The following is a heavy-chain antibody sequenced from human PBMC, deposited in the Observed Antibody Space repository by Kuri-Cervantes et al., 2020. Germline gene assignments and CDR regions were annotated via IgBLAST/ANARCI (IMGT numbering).Heavy chain of an antibody. Sequence: GSLRLSCTVSGGSISSYYWSWIRQPPGKGLEWIGYIYYSGSTNYNPSLKSRVTISVDTSKNQFSLKLSSVTAADTAVYYCARAPVVDICRFDYWGQRTLVTVSS. J-gene: IGHJ4*02. CDR2: IYYSGST. D-gene: IGHD2-15*01. V-gene: IGHV4-59*12. CDR1: GGSISSYY. CDR3: ARAPVVDICRFDY.